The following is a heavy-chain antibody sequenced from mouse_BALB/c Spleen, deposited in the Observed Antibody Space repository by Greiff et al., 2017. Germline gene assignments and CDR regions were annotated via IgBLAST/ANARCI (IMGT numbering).Heavy chain of an antibody. CDR3: ARIEYDYDVAY. J-gene: IGHJ3*01. CDR1: GFNIKDTY. D-gene: IGHD2-4*01. CDR2: IDPANGNT. Sequence: VQLQQSGAELVKPGASVKLSCTASGFNIKDTYMHWVKQRPEQGLEWIGRIDPANGNTKYDPKFQGKATITADTTSNSAYLQLSSLTSEDTAYYYCARIEYDYDVAYWGQGTLVTVSA. V-gene: IGHV14-3*02.